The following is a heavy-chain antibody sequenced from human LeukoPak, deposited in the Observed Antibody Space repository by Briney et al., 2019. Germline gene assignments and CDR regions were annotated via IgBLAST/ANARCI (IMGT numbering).Heavy chain of an antibody. D-gene: IGHD3-22*01. V-gene: IGHV1-46*01. CDR2: INPSGGST. CDR3: ARGGVYYYDSSGYSY. J-gene: IGHJ4*02. CDR1: GYTFTSYY. Sequence: ASVKVSCKASGYTFTSYYMHWVRQAPGQGLEWMGIINPSGGSTSYAQKFQGRVTMTRNTSISTAYMELSSLRSEDTAVYYCARGGVYYYDSSGYSYWGQGTLVTVSS.